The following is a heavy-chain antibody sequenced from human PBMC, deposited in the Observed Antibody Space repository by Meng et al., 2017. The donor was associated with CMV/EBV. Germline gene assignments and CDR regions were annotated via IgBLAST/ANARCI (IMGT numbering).Heavy chain of an antibody. V-gene: IGHV4-34*01. D-gene: IGHD6-19*01. Sequence: SLTCAVYGGSVSGYYWSWIRQPPGKGLEWIGEINHSGSTNYNPSLKSRVTISVDTSKNQFSLKLSSVTAADTAVYYCARASSGWIGYWGQGTLVTVSS. CDR3: ARASSGWIGY. CDR1: GGSVSGYY. CDR2: INHSGST. J-gene: IGHJ4*02.